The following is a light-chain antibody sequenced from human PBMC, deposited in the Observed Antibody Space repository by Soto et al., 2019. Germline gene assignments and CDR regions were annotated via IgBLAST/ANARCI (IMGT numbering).Light chain of an antibody. V-gene: IGLV2-14*01. CDR2: EVN. Sequence: QSALTQPASVSGSLGQSITISCTGTSSDVGGYDYVSWYRQHPGKVPELIIYEVNKRPSGVSNRFSGSKSANTASLTISVLQADDEADYYCSSFTSSSTQVFGGGTKVTVL. CDR3: SSFTSSSTQV. CDR1: SSDVGGYDY. J-gene: IGLJ3*02.